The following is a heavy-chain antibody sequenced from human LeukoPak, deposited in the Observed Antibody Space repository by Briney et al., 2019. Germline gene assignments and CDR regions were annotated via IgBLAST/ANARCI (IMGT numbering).Heavy chain of an antibody. Sequence: GGSLRLSCAASGFTFSTYSMSWVRQAPGKGLEWVSAISGSDGSTYYADSVKGRFTISRDNSKNTLYLQMNSLRAEDTAVYYCAKGDYDILTGYVYYFDYWGQGTLVTVSS. CDR2: ISGSDGST. V-gene: IGHV3-23*01. D-gene: IGHD3-9*01. CDR1: GFTFSTYS. J-gene: IGHJ4*02. CDR3: AKGDYDILTGYVYYFDY.